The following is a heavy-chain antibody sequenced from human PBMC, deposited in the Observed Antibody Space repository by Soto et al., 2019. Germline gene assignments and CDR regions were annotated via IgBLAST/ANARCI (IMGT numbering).Heavy chain of an antibody. CDR2: FYPGDSDT. J-gene: IGHJ4*02. CDR1: GYYFPSYW. CDR3: ARQGNGAEGFDY. Sequence: GESLKISCKGSGYYFPSYWIGWVRQMPGKGLEWMGIFYPGDSDTRYSPSFQGQVAISADRSISTAYLQWSSLKPSDTAMYYCARQGNGAEGFDYWGQGTLVTVSS. V-gene: IGHV5-51*01. D-gene: IGHD4-17*01.